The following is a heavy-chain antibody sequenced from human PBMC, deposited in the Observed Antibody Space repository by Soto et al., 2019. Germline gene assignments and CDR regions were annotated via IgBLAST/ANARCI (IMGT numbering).Heavy chain of an antibody. CDR2: ISSSSSYI. J-gene: IGHJ3*02. CDR3: GRIQLGYGAFDI. CDR1: GFTFSSYS. V-gene: IGHV3-21*01. Sequence: GGSLRLSCAASGFTFSSYSMNWVRQAPGKGLEWVSSISSSSSYIYYADSVKGRFTISRDNAKNSLYLQMNSLRAEDPAVYYSGRIQLGYGAFDIWDQGRMLTVS. D-gene: IGHD6-6*01.